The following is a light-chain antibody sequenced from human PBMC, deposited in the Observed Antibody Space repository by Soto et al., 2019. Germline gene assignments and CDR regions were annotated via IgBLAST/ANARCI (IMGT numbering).Light chain of an antibody. CDR3: QNYGNSPWT. CDR2: GAS. CDR1: QSVMSNY. V-gene: IGKV3-20*01. J-gene: IGKJ1*01. Sequence: DIVLTQSPGSLSLSPGERATLSCRASQSVMSNYLSWYQQKPGQPPRLLIYGASNRATGIPDRFSGSGSETDFTLTISGLEPEDFAVYYCQNYGNSPWTFGQGTKVDI.